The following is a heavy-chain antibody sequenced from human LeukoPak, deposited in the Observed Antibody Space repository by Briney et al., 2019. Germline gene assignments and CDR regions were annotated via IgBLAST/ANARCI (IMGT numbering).Heavy chain of an antibody. CDR3: ARGSLDTIMVQGDY. CDR1: GYTLTELS. D-gene: IGHD5-18*01. V-gene: IGHV1-24*01. Sequence: GASVKVSCKVSGYTLTELSMHWVRQAPGKGLEWMGGFDPEDGETIYAQKFQGRVTVTRDTSASTAYMEVSSLRSEDTAVYYCARGSLDTIMVQGDYWGQGTLVTVSA. CDR2: FDPEDGET. J-gene: IGHJ4*02.